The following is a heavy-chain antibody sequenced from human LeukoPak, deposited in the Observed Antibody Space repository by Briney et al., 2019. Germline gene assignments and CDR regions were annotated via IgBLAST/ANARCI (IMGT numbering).Heavy chain of an antibody. D-gene: IGHD3-22*01. Sequence: GGSLRLSCAASGFTFSSYAMSWVRQAPGKGLEWVSVISGSGGNTYYAASVKGRFTISRDFSKNTVFLHMNSLRAEDTAMYYCARGDDSGYYDYFDYWGQGALVTVSS. V-gene: IGHV3-23*01. J-gene: IGHJ4*02. CDR2: ISGSGGNT. CDR3: ARGDDSGYYDYFDY. CDR1: GFTFSSYA.